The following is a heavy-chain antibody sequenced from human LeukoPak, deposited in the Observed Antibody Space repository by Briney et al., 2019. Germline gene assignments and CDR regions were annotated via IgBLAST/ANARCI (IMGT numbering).Heavy chain of an antibody. CDR2: ISSSSIYI. D-gene: IGHD3-10*02. J-gene: IGHJ6*04. V-gene: IGHV3-21*01. CDR1: GFPFSSYS. Sequence: PGGSLRLSCAASGFPFSSYSMNWVRQAPGKGLEWVSSISSSSIYIYYADSVKGRFTISRDNAKNSLYLQMNSLRAEDTAVYYCAELGITMIGGVWGKGTTVTISS. CDR3: AELGITMIGGV.